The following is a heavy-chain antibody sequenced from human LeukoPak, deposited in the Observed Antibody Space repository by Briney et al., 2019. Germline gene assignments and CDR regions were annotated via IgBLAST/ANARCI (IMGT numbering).Heavy chain of an antibody. CDR1: GFIFSSYS. CDR3: ARYSDHQFGSFDY. CDR2: ISSSSTYI. Sequence: GGSLRLSCAASGFIFSSYSVNWVRQAPGKGLEWVSSISSSSTYIYYADSVKGRFTISRDNAKNSLYLQMNSLRAEDTAVYYCARYSDHQFGSFDYWGQGTLVTVSP. V-gene: IGHV3-21*01. J-gene: IGHJ4*02. D-gene: IGHD1-26*01.